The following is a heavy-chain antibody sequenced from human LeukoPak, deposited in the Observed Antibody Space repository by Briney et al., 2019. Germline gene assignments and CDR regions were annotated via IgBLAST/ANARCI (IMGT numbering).Heavy chain of an antibody. CDR1: GFTFSYYG. J-gene: IGHJ4*02. CDR2: ITDSGDST. D-gene: IGHD6-19*01. CDR3: VKDARRTSGWYYFDS. V-gene: IGHV3-23*01. Sequence: GGSLRLSCTASGFTFSYYGMGWVRQAPGKGLEGVSCITDSGDSTYFADSMKGRFTISRDNSKNTLYLQMDSLRADDTAVYYCVKDARRTSGWYYFDSWGQGALVTVSS.